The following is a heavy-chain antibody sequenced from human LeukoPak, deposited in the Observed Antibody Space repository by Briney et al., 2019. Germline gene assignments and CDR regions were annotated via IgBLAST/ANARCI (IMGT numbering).Heavy chain of an antibody. Sequence: PGGSLRLSCAASGFTVSRNYMNWVRQAPGKGLEWVSLLSSTGNTSYADSVKVRFTISKHKSKNTLYLQVNSLRPEDTAMYYCAGWRAIDAFDIWGQGTMVIVSS. J-gene: IGHJ3*02. CDR1: GFTVSRNY. CDR3: AGWRAIDAFDI. V-gene: IGHV3-53*04. D-gene: IGHD3-3*01. CDR2: LSSTGNT.